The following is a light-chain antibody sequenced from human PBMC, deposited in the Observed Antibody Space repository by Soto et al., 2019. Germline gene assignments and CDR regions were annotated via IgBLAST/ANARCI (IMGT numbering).Light chain of an antibody. CDR3: QQYDNLLYT. J-gene: IGKJ2*01. CDR2: DAS. Sequence: EIVMTQSPATLSVSPGERATLSCRASQTISSDLAWYQQKPGQAPRLLIYDASTRASGVPARFSGSGSGTEFTLTISSLQSGDFAVYYCQQYDNLLYTFGQGTKLEMK. V-gene: IGKV3-15*01. CDR1: QTISSD.